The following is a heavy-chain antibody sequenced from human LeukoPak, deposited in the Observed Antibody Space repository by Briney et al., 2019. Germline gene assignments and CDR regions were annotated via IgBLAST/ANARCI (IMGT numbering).Heavy chain of an antibody. CDR1: RGTFSSYA. CDR3: ARDEGSGSSGDY. CDR2: IIPIFGTA. Sequence: SVKVSCKASRGTFSSYAISWVRQAPGQGLEWMGGIIPIFGTANYAQKFQVRVTMTRDTSISTAYMEVSRLRFDDTAIYYCARDEGSGSSGDYWGQGTLVTVSS. V-gene: IGHV1-69*05. D-gene: IGHD3-10*01. J-gene: IGHJ4*02.